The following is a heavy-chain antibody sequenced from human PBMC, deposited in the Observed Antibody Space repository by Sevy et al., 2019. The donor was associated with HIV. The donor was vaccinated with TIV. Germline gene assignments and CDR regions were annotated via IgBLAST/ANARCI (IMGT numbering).Heavy chain of an antibody. CDR1: GFTFSTYS. D-gene: IGHD3-10*01. J-gene: IGHJ6*01. Sequence: GGSLRLSCAASGFTFSTYSMNWVRQAPGKGLEWVSSISSSSNYIYYDDSLKGRFTISRDNAKNSLYLEMTSLRADDTAVYYCARDGARITMGQGVMAYCHGMVVWGQGT. V-gene: IGHV3-21*01. CDR2: ISSSSNYI. CDR3: ARDGARITMGQGVMAYCHGMVV.